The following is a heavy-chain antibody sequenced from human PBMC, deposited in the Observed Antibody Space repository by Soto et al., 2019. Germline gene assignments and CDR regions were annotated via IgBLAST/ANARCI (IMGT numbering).Heavy chain of an antibody. CDR1: GFTFSSYG. D-gene: IGHD3-3*01. CDR3: AREYYDFWSGYLNWFDP. Sequence: GGSLRLSCAASGFTFSSYGMHWVRQAPGKGLEWVAVIWYDGSNKYYADSVKGRFTISRDNSKNTLYLQMNSLRAEDTAVYYSAREYYDFWSGYLNWFDPWGQGTLVTVSS. J-gene: IGHJ5*02. V-gene: IGHV3-33*01. CDR2: IWYDGSNK.